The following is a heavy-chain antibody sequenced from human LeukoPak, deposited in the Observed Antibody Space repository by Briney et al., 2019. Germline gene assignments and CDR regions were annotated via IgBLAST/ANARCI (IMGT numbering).Heavy chain of an antibody. CDR1: GFTFSSYA. CDR2: ISGSGGST. J-gene: IGHJ5*02. V-gene: IGHV3-23*01. Sequence: GGSLRLSCAASGFTFSSYAMSWVRQAPGKGLEWVSAISGSGGSTYYADSVKGRFTISRDNSKNTLYLQMNSLRAEDTAVYYCARSLYYYGSGSYYTNWFDPWGQGTLVTVSS. CDR3: ARSLYYYGSGSYYTNWFDP. D-gene: IGHD3-10*01.